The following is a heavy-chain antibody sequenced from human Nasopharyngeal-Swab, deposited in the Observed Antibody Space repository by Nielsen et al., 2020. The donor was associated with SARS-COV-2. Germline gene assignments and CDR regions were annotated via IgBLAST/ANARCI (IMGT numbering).Heavy chain of an antibody. J-gene: IGHJ4*02. CDR3: ARHFSDSSGYYYDEGVDY. Sequence: GESLKISCKGSGYSFTSYWIGWVRQMPGKGLEWMGIIYPGDSDTRYSPSFQGQVTISADKSISTAYLQWSSLKASDTAMYYCARHFSDSSGYYYDEGVDYWGQGTLVTVSS. V-gene: IGHV5-51*01. CDR1: GYSFTSYW. CDR2: IYPGDSDT. D-gene: IGHD3-22*01.